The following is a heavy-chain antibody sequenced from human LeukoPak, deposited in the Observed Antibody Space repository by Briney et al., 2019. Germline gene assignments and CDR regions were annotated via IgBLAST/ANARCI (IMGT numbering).Heavy chain of an antibody. J-gene: IGHJ4*02. CDR2: INSDGSST. D-gene: IGHD2-21*01. V-gene: IGHV3-74*01. CDR1: GFTFSSYW. Sequence: AGGSLRLSCAGSGFTFSSYWMHWVRQAPGKELVWVSRINSDGSSTSYADSVKGRFTISRDNAKNTLYLQMNSLRAEDTAVYYCARGRSGSDSDYWGQGTLVTVSS. CDR3: ARGRSGSDSDY.